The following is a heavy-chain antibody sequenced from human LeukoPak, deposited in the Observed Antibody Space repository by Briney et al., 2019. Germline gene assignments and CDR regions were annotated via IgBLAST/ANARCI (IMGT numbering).Heavy chain of an antibody. CDR1: GGSIRSYY. CDR2: IYYSGST. Sequence: SETLSLTCTVSGGSIRSYYWSWLRQPPGKGLEWIGFIYYSGSTHYKSSLKSRVTISVDTSRNQSSLRLSSVTAADTAVYYCARHSGSSPHYFDYWGQGTLVTVSS. CDR3: ARHSGSSPHYFDY. J-gene: IGHJ4*02. V-gene: IGHV4-59*08. D-gene: IGHD1-26*01.